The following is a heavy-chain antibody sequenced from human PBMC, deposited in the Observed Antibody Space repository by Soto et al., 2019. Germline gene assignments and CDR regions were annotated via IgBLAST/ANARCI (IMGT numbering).Heavy chain of an antibody. Sequence: GGSLRLSCAASGFTFSSYAMSWVRQAPGKGLEWVSAISGNGADTSYADSVRGRFTISRDNSKDTLFLQMNSLRADDTGVYYCAKHLVGVYRNPYYGMDVWGQGTTVTVSS. CDR2: ISGNGADT. D-gene: IGHD1-26*01. J-gene: IGHJ6*02. CDR3: AKHLVGVYRNPYYGMDV. CDR1: GFTFSSYA. V-gene: IGHV3-23*01.